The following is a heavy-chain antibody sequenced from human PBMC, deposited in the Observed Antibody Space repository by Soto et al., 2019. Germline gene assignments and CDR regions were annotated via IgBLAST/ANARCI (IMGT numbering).Heavy chain of an antibody. CDR2: IYPGDSET. CDR3: ARGYCSSNRCYGLDY. V-gene: IGHV5-51*01. CDR1: GYTFSTYW. D-gene: IGHD2-2*01. J-gene: IGHJ4*02. Sequence: PGESLKISCKPSGYTFSTYWIGWVRQMPGKGLEWLGIIYPGDSETRYSPSFQGQVTISVDKSISTAYLQWSSLKASDTAMYYCARGYCSSNRCYGLDYWGQGTLVTVSS.